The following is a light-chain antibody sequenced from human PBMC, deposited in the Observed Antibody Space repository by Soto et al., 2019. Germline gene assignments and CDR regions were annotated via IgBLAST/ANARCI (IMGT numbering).Light chain of an antibody. Sequence: EIVLTQSPGTLSLSPGERGTHSCRASQSVSSGYLAWYQQKPGQAPRLLIYDASSRATGIPDRFSGSGSGTDFTLTISRLEPEDFAVYYCQQYGGSPRTFGQGTKVEIK. CDR2: DAS. CDR3: QQYGGSPRT. J-gene: IGKJ1*01. CDR1: QSVSSGY. V-gene: IGKV3-20*01.